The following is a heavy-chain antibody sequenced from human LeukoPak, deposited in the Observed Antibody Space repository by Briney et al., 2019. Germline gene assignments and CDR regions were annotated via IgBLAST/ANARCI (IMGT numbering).Heavy chain of an antibody. V-gene: IGHV1-2*02. CDR3: ATPYSSSLPYQLLKNDAFDI. CDR1: GYTFTGYY. Sequence: GASVKVSCKASGYTFTGYYMHWVRQAPGQGLEWMGWINPNSGGTNYAQKFQGRVTMTRDTSISTAYMELSRLRSDDTAVYYCATPYSSSLPYQLLKNDAFDIWGQGTMVTVSS. D-gene: IGHD6-6*01. J-gene: IGHJ3*02. CDR2: INPNSGGT.